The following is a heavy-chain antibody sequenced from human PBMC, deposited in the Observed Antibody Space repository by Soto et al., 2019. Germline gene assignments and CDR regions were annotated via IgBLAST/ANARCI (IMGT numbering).Heavy chain of an antibody. CDR1: GFTFSSYG. J-gene: IGHJ6*02. CDR3: VRAAGYSGYDYVYYYGMDV. V-gene: IGHV3-33*01. D-gene: IGHD5-12*01. CDR2: VWYDGGNK. Sequence: QVQLVESGGGVVQPGRSLRLSCAASGFTFSSYGMHWVRQAPGKGLEWVALVWYDGGNKYYVDSVKGRFTISRDNCTNTLDLEMNSLRDEDTAVYYCVRAAGYSGYDYVYYYGMDVWGQGTTVTVSS.